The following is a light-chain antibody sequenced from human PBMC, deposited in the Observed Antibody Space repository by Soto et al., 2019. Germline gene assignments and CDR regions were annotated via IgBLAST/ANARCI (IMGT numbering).Light chain of an antibody. V-gene: IGKV3-11*01. Sequence: IRMTPAESTLSSSPRERAALYGRASQSVSSYLAWYQQKPGQAPRLLIYDASNMATGVPARFSGSGSGTDFTLTISSLQPEDFATYYCQQRSNWPITFGQGTRLAIK. CDR2: DAS. CDR1: QSVSSY. J-gene: IGKJ5*01. CDR3: QQRSNWPIT.